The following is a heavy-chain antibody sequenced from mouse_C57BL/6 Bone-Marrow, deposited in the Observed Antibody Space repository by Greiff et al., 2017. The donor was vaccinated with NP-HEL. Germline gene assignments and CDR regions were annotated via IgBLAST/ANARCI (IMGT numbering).Heavy chain of an antibody. V-gene: IGHV5-17*01. J-gene: IGHJ4*01. CDR3: ARDYGTGR. D-gene: IGHD1-1*02. CDR2: ISSGSSTI. CDR1: GFTFSDYG. Sequence: EVKLVESGGGLVKPGGSLKLSCAASGFTFSDYGMHWVRQAPEKGLEWVAYISSGSSTIYYADTVKGRFTISRDNAKNTLFLQMTSLRSEDTAMYYCARDYGTGRWGQGTSVTVSS.